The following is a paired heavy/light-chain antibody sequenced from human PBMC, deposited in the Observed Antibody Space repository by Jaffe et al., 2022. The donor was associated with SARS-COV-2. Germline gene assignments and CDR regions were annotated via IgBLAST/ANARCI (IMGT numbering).Heavy chain of an antibody. J-gene: IGHJ6*02. CDR3: ARGRYCSTTSCYWETYYYYGIDV. CDR2: IYFSGST. V-gene: IGHV4-30-4*01. D-gene: IGHD2-2*01. CDR1: GGSISSGDYY. Sequence: QVQLQESGPGLVKPSQTLSLTCTVSGGSISSGDYYWSWIRQPPGKGLEWIGYIYFSGSTYYNPSLKSRVIISVDTSKNQFSLKLSSVTAADTAVYYCARGRYCSTTSCYWETYYYYGIDVWGQGTTVTVSS.
Light chain of an antibody. V-gene: IGKV1-39*01. CDR3: QQSYNTPLT. CDR1: QSISTY. Sequence: DIQMTQSPSSLSASVGDRVTITCRASQSISTYLNWYQQKPGRAPKLLIYAASSLQSGVPSRFSGSGSGTDFTLTISSLQPEDFATYYCQQSYNTPLTFGPGTTVHIK. CDR2: AAS. J-gene: IGKJ3*01.